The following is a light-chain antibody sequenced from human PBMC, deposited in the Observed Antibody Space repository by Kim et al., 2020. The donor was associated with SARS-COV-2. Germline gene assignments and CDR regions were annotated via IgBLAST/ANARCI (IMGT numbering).Light chain of an antibody. CDR1: QDIYKY. CDR2: GAS. Sequence: SASVGDRVTITCRASQDIYKYLAWYQQKPGKVPKLLIYGASALQSGVPSRFSGSGSGTDFTLTINSLQTEDVATYYCQKYNGAPYTFGQGTKLGI. CDR3: QKYNGAPYT. V-gene: IGKV1-27*01. J-gene: IGKJ2*01.